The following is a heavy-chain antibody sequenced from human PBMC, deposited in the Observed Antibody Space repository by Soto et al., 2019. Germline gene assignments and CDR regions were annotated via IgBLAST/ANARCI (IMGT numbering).Heavy chain of an antibody. Sequence: PSQILSLTCAVSGDSVSSNNIAWNWLRQSPWRGLEWLGRTYYRSKWYNEYAVSVRSRITINLDTSKNQFSLQLNSVTPEDTAVYYCARDEGGYDILTGYYKAHHFDYWGQGVLVTVSS. V-gene: IGHV6-1*01. CDR3: ARDEGGYDILTGYYKAHHFDY. CDR2: TYYRSKWYN. CDR1: GDSVSSNNIA. D-gene: IGHD3-9*01. J-gene: IGHJ4*02.